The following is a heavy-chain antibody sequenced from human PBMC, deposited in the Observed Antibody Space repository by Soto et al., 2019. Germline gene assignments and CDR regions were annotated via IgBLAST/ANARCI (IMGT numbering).Heavy chain of an antibody. D-gene: IGHD3-3*01. V-gene: IGHV3-21*01. CDR3: ARDRDYDFWSGLAAFDI. CDR1: VFTLSSYS. Sequence: GGSLRLSCAASVFTLSSYSMNWVRQAPGKGLEWVSSISSSSSYIYYADSVKCRFTISRDNAKNSLYLQMNSLRAEDTAVYYCARDRDYDFWSGLAAFDIWGQGTMVTVSS. J-gene: IGHJ3*02. CDR2: ISSSSSYI.